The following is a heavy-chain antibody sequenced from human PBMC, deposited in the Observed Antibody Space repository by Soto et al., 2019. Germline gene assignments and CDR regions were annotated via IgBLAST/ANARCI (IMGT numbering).Heavy chain of an antibody. V-gene: IGHV3-30-3*01. CDR2: VSYDGSKQ. D-gene: IGHD3-22*01. J-gene: IGHJ4*02. CDR3: ARDRVYYYDNSGYYNFDY. Sequence: QVQLVESGGGVVQPGRSLRVPFAAPGFTFTNYAMHWAPQAPGKGLEWVAVVSYDGSKQFYADSVEGRFTISRDSSKSTLYLHMDNLRDEDTAVYYCARDRVYYYDNSGYYNFDYWGQGTLVTVSS. CDR1: GFTFTNYA.